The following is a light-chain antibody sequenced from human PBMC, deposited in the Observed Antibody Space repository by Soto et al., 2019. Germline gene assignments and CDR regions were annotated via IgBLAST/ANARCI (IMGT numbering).Light chain of an antibody. Sequence: QPVLTQPASVSGSPGQSITISCTGTSRDVGSYDLVSWYQQHPGKAPKLIISDINKRPSGVSNRFSGSKSGNTASLTISGLQAEDEAEYYCCSYAGRATTYALGTGTKLTVL. J-gene: IGLJ1*01. CDR1: SRDVGSYDL. CDR2: DIN. CDR3: CSYAGRATTYA. V-gene: IGLV2-23*02.